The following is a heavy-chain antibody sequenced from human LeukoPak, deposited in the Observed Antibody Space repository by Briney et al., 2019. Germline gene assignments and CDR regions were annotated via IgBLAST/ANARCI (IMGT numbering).Heavy chain of an antibody. Sequence: GGSLRLSCAASGFSFSSYSMNWVRQAPGKGLEWVSSISSRSSYIHYADSVKGRFTISRDNAKNSLYLQMNSLRAEDTAVYYCARDQYGMDVWGQGTTVTVSS. V-gene: IGHV3-21*01. CDR2: ISSRSSYI. CDR3: ARDQYGMDV. CDR1: GFSFSSYS. J-gene: IGHJ6*02.